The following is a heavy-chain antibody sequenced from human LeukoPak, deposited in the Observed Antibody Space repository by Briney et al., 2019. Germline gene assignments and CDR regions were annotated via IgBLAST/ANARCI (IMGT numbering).Heavy chain of an antibody. D-gene: IGHD3-10*01. CDR3: AKSRATMVRGVIFPDYGMDV. J-gene: IGHJ6*01. Sequence: GGSLRLSCAASGFTFSSFAMSWVRQAPGKGLEWVSAISGGGGSPYYADSVKGRFTISRDNSKNTLYRKMNSLKPEDNAVYYCAKSRATMVRGVIFPDYGMDVWGQGTTVTVSS. CDR1: GFTFSSFA. V-gene: IGHV3-23*01. CDR2: ISGGGGSP.